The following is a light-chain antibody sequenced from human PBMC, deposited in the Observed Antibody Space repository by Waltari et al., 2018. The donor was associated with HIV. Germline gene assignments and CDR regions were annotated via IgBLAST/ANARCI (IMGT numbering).Light chain of an antibody. CDR3: SSYTSSSTPV. CDR2: DGS. CDR1: SSDVGGYNY. J-gene: IGLJ2*01. Sequence: QSALTQTASVSGSPGQSITISCTGTSSDVGGYNYVSWYQQYPGTAPKLMIYDGSNRPSGVSNRFSGSKSGNTASLTISGLQAEDEADYYCSSYTSSSTPVFGGGTKLTVL. V-gene: IGLV2-14*03.